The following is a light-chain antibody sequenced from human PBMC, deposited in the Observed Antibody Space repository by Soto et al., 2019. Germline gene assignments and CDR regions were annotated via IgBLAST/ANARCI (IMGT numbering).Light chain of an antibody. Sequence: EIVLTQSPGTLSLSPGERATLSCRASQSVSSSYLAWYQQKPGQAPRLLIYGASSRATGIPDRFSGSGSGTDFTLTIRRLEPEDFAMYYCQQYGSSPGTFGQGTKVEL. CDR1: QSVSSSY. CDR3: QQYGSSPGT. CDR2: GAS. V-gene: IGKV3-20*01. J-gene: IGKJ1*01.